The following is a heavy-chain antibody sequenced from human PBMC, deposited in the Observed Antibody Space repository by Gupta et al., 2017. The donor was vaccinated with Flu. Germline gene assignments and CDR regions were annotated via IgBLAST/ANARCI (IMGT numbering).Heavy chain of an antibody. V-gene: IGHV3-23*01. CDR1: GFTFSDYA. CDR3: ASRGWNRISSFGS. Sequence: EVQLLESGGGLVQPGGSLRLSCAASGFTFSDYAMNWVRQAPGKGLEWVSIINHKGQSTHYADSVKGRFTISRDDSKSTLSLQMNNLGVEDTAVYYCASRGWNRISSFGSWGQGTLVTVSS. CDR2: INHKGQST. J-gene: IGHJ4*02. D-gene: IGHD6-19*01.